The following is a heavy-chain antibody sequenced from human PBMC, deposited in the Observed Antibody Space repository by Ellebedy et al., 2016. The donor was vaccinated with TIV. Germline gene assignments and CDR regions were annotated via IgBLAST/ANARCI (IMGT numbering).Heavy chain of an antibody. CDR2: IYPGDSDT. V-gene: IGHV5-51*01. CDR1: GYSFTSYW. J-gene: IGHJ6*02. Sequence: GESLKISCKGSGYSFTSYWIGWVRQMPGKGLEWMGIIYPGDSDTRYSPSFQGQVTISADKSISTAYLQWSSLKASDTAMYYCARLEMATIWNYYYYGMDVWGQGTTVTVSS. CDR3: ARLEMATIWNYYYYGMDV. D-gene: IGHD5-24*01.